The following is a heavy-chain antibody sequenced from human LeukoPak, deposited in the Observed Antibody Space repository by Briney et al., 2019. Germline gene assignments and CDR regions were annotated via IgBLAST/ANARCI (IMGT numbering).Heavy chain of an antibody. CDR3: ARELREHGVFDI. CDR1: EFTFCSYE. D-gene: IGHD1-26*01. Sequence: GGSLRLSCAASEFTFCSYEMNWVRQAPGKGLEWVSYISSSGSTKYYADSVKGRFSISRDSSKNTVYLQMNSLRAEDTAVYYCARELREHGVFDIWGQGTMVTVSS. V-gene: IGHV3-48*03. J-gene: IGHJ3*02. CDR2: ISSSGSTK.